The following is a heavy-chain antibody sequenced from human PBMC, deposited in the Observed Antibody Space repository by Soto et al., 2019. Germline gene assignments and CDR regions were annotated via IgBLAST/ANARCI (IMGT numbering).Heavy chain of an antibody. J-gene: IGHJ4*02. D-gene: IGHD4-17*01. CDR1: GGSISSGGYY. CDR3: ARRFYGDYSNFDY. Sequence: SETLSLTCTVSGGSISSGGYYWSWIRQHPGKGLEWIGYIYYSGSTYYNPSLKSRVTISVDTSKNQFSLKLSSVTAADTAVYYCARRFYGDYSNFDYWGQGTLVTVSS. V-gene: IGHV4-31*03. CDR2: IYYSGST.